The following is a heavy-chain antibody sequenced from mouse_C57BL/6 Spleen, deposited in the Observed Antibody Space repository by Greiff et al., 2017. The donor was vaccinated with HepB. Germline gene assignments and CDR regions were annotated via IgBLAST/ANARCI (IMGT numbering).Heavy chain of an antibody. CDR2: IDPETGGT. J-gene: IGHJ3*01. CDR3: TSSSSWFAY. CDR1: GYTFTDYE. Sequence: QVQLQQSGAELVRPGASVTLSCKASGYTFTDYEMHWVKQTPVHGLEWIGAIDPETGGTAYNQKFKGKAILTADKPSSTAYMELRSLTSEDSAVYYCTSSSSWFAYWGQGTLLTVSA. V-gene: IGHV1-15*01. D-gene: IGHD2-10*02.